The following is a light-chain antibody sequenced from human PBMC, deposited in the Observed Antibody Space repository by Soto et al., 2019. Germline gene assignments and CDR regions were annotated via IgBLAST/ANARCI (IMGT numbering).Light chain of an antibody. CDR2: ENN. J-gene: IGLJ1*01. CDR3: GTWDSRLCAYV. Sequence: VLTQPPSVSAAPGQKVTISCSGSSSNIGNNYVSWYQQLPGTAPKLLICENNKRPSGIPDRFSGSKSGTSATLGITGLQTGDEADYYCGTWDSRLCAYVFGTGTKVT. CDR1: SSNIGNNY. V-gene: IGLV1-51*02.